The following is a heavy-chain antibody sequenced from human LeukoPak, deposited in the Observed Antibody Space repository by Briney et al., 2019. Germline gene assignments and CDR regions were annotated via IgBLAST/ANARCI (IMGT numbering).Heavy chain of an antibody. V-gene: IGHV3-21*01. CDR1: GFTFRSCS. CDR2: ISTSSSHI. Sequence: PGGSLRLSCAASGFTFRSCSMNWVRQGPGMGLEWVSSISTSSSHIYYADSVEGRFTISRDNAKNSLYLQMNSLRAEDTAVYYCVRSYYGMDVWGQGTTVSVSS. CDR3: VRSYYGMDV. J-gene: IGHJ6*02.